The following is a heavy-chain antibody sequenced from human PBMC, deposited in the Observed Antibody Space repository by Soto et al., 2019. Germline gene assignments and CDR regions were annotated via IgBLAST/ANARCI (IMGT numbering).Heavy chain of an antibody. V-gene: IGHV1-18*04. CDR3: ARSHHYYDSSGYLDY. Sequence: ASVKVSCKASGYTFTSYGISWVRQAPGQGLEWMGWISAYNGNTNYAQKLQGRVTMTTDTSTSTAYMELRSLRSDDTAVYYCARSHHYYDSSGYLDYWGQGTLVTVSS. J-gene: IGHJ4*02. CDR2: ISAYNGNT. D-gene: IGHD3-22*01. CDR1: GYTFTSYG.